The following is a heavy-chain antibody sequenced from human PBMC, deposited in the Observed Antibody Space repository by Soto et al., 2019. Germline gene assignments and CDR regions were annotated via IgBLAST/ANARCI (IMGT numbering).Heavy chain of an antibody. CDR1: GGSISSGGYY. CDR3: ARGQLPDYYDSSGYARVAAFDI. D-gene: IGHD3-22*01. Sequence: SETLSLTCTVSGGSISSGGYYWSWIRQHPGKGLEWIGYIYYSGSTYYNPSLKSRVTISVDTSKNQFSLKLSSVTAADTAVYYCARGQLPDYYDSSGYARVAAFDIWGQGTMVTVSS. V-gene: IGHV4-31*03. J-gene: IGHJ3*02. CDR2: IYYSGST.